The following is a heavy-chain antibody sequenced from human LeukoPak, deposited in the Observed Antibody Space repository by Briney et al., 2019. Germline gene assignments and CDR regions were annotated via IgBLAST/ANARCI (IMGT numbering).Heavy chain of an antibody. CDR1: GGSISGYY. CDR2: INHSGST. V-gene: IGHV4-34*01. J-gene: IGHJ4*02. D-gene: IGHD6-6*01. CDR3: ARTYSSSSGEPFDY. Sequence: SETLSLTCTVSGGSISGYYWSWIRQPPGKGLEWIGEINHSGSTNYNPSLKSRVTISVDTSKNQFSLKLSSVTAADTAVYYCARTYSSSSGEPFDYWGQGTLVTVSS.